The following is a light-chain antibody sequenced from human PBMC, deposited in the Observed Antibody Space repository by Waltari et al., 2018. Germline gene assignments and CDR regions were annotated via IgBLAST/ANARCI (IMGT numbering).Light chain of an antibody. V-gene: IGLV2-11*01. CDR1: SSDVGGYNL. J-gene: IGLJ3*02. CDR3: CSYAGSYTFEV. Sequence: QSALTQPRSVSGSPGQSVTISCTGTSSDVGGYNLAPWYHQHPGKAPKLMIDDVSRRPSGVPDRFSGSKSGNTASLTISGLQAEDEADYYCCSYAGSYTFEVFGGGTKLTVL. CDR2: DVS.